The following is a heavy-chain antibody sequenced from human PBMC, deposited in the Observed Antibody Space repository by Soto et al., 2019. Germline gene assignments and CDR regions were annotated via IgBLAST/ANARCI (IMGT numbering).Heavy chain of an antibody. CDR2: INYSGSS. J-gene: IGHJ4*02. D-gene: IGHD1-20*01. CDR3: ARHPPDNWNYVDY. CDR1: GGSISSYY. V-gene: IGHV4-59*08. Sequence: SETLSLTCPVSGGSISSYYWSWIRQPPGKGLEWIGYINYSGSSNYNPSLNSRVTASVDTSKNQFSLKLSSATAADTAIYYCARHPPDNWNYVDYWGQGTLVTVSS.